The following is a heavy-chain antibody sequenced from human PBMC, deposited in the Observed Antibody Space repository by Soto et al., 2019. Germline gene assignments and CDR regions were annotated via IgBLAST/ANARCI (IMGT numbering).Heavy chain of an antibody. D-gene: IGHD5-18*01. V-gene: IGHV6-1*01. CDR3: ARDNRAAKYGLDV. Sequence: SQTLSLTCAISGDSVSSNSATWNWIRQSPSRGLEWLGRTYYRSKWYNDYAVSVRSRITISPDTSKNQFSLQLNSVTPEDAAVYYCARDNRAAKYGLDVWGQGTTVTVSS. CDR1: GDSVSSNSAT. J-gene: IGHJ6*02. CDR2: TYYRSKWYN.